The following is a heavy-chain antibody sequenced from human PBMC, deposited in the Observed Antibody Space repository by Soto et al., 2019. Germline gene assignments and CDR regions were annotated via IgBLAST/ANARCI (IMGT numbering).Heavy chain of an antibody. D-gene: IGHD6-13*01. CDR2: IKSKTDGGTT. V-gene: IGHV3-15*07. CDR1: GFTFSNAW. Sequence: GGSLRLSCAASGFTFSNAWMNWVRQAPGKGLEWVGRIKSKTDGGTTDYAAPVKGRFTISRDDSKNTLYLQMNSLKTEDTAVYYCTTHSSSWFYYFDYWGQGTLVTVSS. CDR3: TTHSSSWFYYFDY. J-gene: IGHJ4*02.